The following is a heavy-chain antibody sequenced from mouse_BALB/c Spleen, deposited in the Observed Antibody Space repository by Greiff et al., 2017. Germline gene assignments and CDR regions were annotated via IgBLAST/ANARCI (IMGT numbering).Heavy chain of an antibody. CDR3: ARWGYDYDGDYYAMDY. CDR2: IYPGNVNT. CDR1: GYTFTSYY. D-gene: IGHD2-4*01. J-gene: IGHJ4*01. Sequence: VQLQQSGPELVKPGASVRISCKASGYTFTSYYIHWVKQRPGQGLEWIGWIYPGNVNTKYNEKFKGKATLTADKSSSTAYMQLSSLTSEDSAVYFCARWGYDYDGDYYAMDYWGQGTSVTVSS. V-gene: IGHV1S56*01.